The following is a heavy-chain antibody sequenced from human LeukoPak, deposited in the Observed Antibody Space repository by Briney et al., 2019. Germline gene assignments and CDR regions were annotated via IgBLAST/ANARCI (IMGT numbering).Heavy chain of an antibody. D-gene: IGHD2/OR15-2a*01. J-gene: IGHJ4*02. Sequence: GGSLRLSCSASGFTFSSFATHWVRQAPGKGLEYVAAISRNGGSTYYADSVKGRFTISRDNSKSTLYLQMSSLRAEDTAVYLCVKDLRSDFMGVLSRYLSYWGQGTLVTVSS. CDR2: ISRNGGST. CDR3: VKDLRSDFMGVLSRYLSY. CDR1: GFTFSSFA. V-gene: IGHV3-64D*09.